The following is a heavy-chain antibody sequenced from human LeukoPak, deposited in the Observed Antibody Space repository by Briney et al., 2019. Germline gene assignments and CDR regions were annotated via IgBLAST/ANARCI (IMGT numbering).Heavy chain of an antibody. CDR1: GFTFSSYW. J-gene: IGHJ4*02. Sequence: PGGSLRLSCAASGFTFSSYWMHWVRQAPGKGLVWVSTINSDGTSTKYADSVKGRFTISRGNAMNTLYLQMNSLRAEATAVYYCARAAYDFWSGDYWGQGTLVTVSS. CDR3: ARAAYDFWSGDY. D-gene: IGHD3-3*01. CDR2: INSDGTST. V-gene: IGHV3-74*03.